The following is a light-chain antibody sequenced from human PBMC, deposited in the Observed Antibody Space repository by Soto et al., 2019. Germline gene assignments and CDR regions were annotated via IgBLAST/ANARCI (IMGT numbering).Light chain of an antibody. Sequence: DIQMTQSPSALSASVGDRVTITCRASQSIRSWLAWYPQQPGKAPKVLIFDASRLESGVRSRFSGSGAATEFTRPISSLQPDDVATDYCPQYSTSTWTFGQGTKVDIK. V-gene: IGKV1-5*01. CDR1: QSIRSW. CDR3: PQYSTSTWT. J-gene: IGKJ1*01. CDR2: DAS.